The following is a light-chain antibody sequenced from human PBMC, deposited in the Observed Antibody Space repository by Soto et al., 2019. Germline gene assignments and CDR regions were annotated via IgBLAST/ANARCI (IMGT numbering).Light chain of an antibody. CDR3: QQTYTTLSIT. CDR2: AAS. CDR1: ESISRH. J-gene: IGKJ5*01. V-gene: IGKV1-39*01. Sequence: DIQMTQSPSSLSGSVGHRVTITCRASESISRHLNWYQQKPGKAPKLLIYAASSLQNGVPSRFRGGGSGTDFTLTISNLQPEDFATYYCQQTYTTLSITFGQGTRLHIK.